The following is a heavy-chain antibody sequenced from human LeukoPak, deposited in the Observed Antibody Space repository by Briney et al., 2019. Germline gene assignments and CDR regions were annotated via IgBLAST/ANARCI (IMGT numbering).Heavy chain of an antibody. V-gene: IGHV1-18*01. J-gene: IGHJ3*02. CDR3: ARQPIFGVVRRNALDI. CDR1: GYTFTSYG. D-gene: IGHD3-3*02. CDR2: ISAYNGNT. Sequence: GASVKVSCKASGYTFTSYGISWVRQAPGQGLEWMGWISAYNGNTNYAQKLQGRVTMTTDTSTSTAYMVLRSLRSDDTAVYYCARQPIFGVVRRNALDIRGQGTMVTVSS.